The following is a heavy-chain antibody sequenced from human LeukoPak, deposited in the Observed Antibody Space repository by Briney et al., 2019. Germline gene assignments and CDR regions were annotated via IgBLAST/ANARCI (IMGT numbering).Heavy chain of an antibody. J-gene: IGHJ4*02. Sequence: ESLKISCKGSGYSFIRNWIGWVRQMPGKGLEWMAIIYPGDSDTRYSPSFQGQVTISADKSISTAYLQWSSLTASDTAMYYCARLGTSATYFEFWGQGTLVTVSS. CDR3: ARLGTSATYFEF. CDR1: GYSFIRNW. D-gene: IGHD2-15*01. V-gene: IGHV5-51*01. CDR2: IYPGDSDT.